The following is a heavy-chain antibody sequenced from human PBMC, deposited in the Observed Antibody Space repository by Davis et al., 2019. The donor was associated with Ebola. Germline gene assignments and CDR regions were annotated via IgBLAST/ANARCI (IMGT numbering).Heavy chain of an antibody. D-gene: IGHD5-18*01. J-gene: IGHJ4*02. V-gene: IGHV4-59*01. Sequence: SETLSLTCTVSGGSISTYYWSWIRQPPGKGLEWIGYIYYSGRTNYNPSLKSRVTLSVDTSKNQFSLKLNSVTAADTAVYYCARGSGYNYGKGGFDYWGRGSLVTVSS. CDR1: GGSISTYY. CDR3: ARGSGYNYGKGGFDY. CDR2: IYYSGRT.